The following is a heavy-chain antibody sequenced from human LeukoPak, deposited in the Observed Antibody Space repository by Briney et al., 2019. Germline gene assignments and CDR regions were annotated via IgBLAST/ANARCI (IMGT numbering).Heavy chain of an antibody. CDR1: GGSISYYY. Sequence: SETLSLTCTVSGGSISYYYWSWIRQPPGKGLEWIGSVYHSGSTYYNPSLKSRVTISVDTSKNQFSLKLTSVTAADTAVYYCARAYGGNSQYFQYWGQGTLVTVSS. V-gene: IGHV4-38-2*02. J-gene: IGHJ1*01. CDR2: VYHSGST. CDR3: ARAYGGNSQYFQY. D-gene: IGHD4-23*01.